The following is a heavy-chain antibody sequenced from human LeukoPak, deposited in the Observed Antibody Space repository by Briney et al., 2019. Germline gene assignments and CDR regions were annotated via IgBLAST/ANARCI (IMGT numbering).Heavy chain of an antibody. J-gene: IGHJ6*02. CDR3: ARDRSYYGSGSYYNVGYYYYYGMDV. V-gene: IGHV4-59*01. Sequence: PSETLSLTCTVSGGSISSYYWSWIRQPPGKGLEWIGYIYYSGSTNYNPSLKSRVTISVDTSQNQFSLKLSSVTAADTAVYYCARDRSYYGSGSYYNVGYYYYYGMDVWGQGTTVTVSS. CDR1: GGSISSYY. CDR2: IYYSGST. D-gene: IGHD3-10*01.